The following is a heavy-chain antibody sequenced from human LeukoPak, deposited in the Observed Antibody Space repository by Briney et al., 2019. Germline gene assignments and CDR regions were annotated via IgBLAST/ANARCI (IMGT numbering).Heavy chain of an antibody. V-gene: IGHV3-48*01. CDR3: AGYGVYPY. D-gene: IGHD5/OR15-5a*01. Sequence: GGSLRLSCAASGFAVNTYDMHWVRQAPGEGLQWIAYFGISGTIYYADSVRGRFTISRDSAKNSLYLQMNGLRVDDTAIYYCAGYGVYPYWGQGTPVTVSS. CDR1: GFAVNTYD. J-gene: IGHJ4*02. CDR2: FGISGTI.